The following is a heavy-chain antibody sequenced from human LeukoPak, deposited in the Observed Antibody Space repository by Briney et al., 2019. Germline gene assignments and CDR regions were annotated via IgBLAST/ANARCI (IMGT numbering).Heavy chain of an antibody. V-gene: IGHV4-39*07. CDR1: GVSISNNYY. CDR2: LYYSGST. Sequence: SETLSLTCTVSGVSISNNYYWGWIRQPPGKGLEWIGSLYYSGSTYYNPSLKSRVTISVDTSKNQFSLKLSSVTAADTAVYYCARERVDIVVVVAARGANWFDPWGQGTLVTVSS. J-gene: IGHJ5*02. CDR3: ARERVDIVVVVAARGANWFDP. D-gene: IGHD2-15*01.